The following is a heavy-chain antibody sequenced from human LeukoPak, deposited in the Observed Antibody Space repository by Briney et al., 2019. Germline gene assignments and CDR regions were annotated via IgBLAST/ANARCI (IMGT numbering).Heavy chain of an antibody. CDR2: IKQDGSGK. CDR1: EFTFSIFW. Sequence: QPGGSLRLSCAASEFTFSIFWMSWVRQAPGKGLEWVANIKQDGSGKNYVDSVKGRFTISRDNANNSLYLQMNSLTAEDTAVYYCARVACSGATCQYFQRYFDYWGQGTLVTVSS. V-gene: IGHV3-7*05. CDR3: ARVACSGATCQYFQRYFDY. J-gene: IGHJ4*02. D-gene: IGHD2-15*01.